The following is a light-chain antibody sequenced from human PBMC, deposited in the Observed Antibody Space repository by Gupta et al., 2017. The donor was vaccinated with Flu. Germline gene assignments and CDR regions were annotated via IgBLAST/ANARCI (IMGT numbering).Light chain of an antibody. J-gene: IGLJ2*01. CDR3: CSYGGSNGFVV. CDR2: END. Sequence: QSALTQPASMSRSPGQSTTISCTGASRNVGNYTLASWHHQHPGKLPKLMIYENDKRPSGVSNRFSASKSGNTASLTISGLQAEDEADYYCCSYGGSNGFVVFGGGTKLTVL. V-gene: IGLV2-23*01. CDR1: SRNVGNYTL.